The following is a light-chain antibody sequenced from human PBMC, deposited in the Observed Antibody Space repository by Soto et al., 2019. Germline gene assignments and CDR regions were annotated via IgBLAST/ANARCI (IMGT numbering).Light chain of an antibody. CDR3: QQYNNWPFP. Sequence: TQSPATLSLSPGERATLSCRASQSIHTSLAWYQQKPGQPPRLVVYDSTLRANGVPDRFSGGGSGTDFTLTISSLQSEDFAVYYCQQYNNWPFPFGQGTRLEIK. V-gene: IGKV3D-15*01. J-gene: IGKJ5*01. CDR1: QSIHTS. CDR2: DST.